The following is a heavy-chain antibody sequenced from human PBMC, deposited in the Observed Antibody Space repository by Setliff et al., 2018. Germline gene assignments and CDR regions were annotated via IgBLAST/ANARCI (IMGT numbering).Heavy chain of an antibody. D-gene: IGHD5-18*01. J-gene: IGHJ4*02. Sequence: GESLKISCRGSGYSFAKYWIGWVRQMPGKGLEWMGIIYPGDSDTRYSPSFQGQVTISVDKSISTAYLQWSSLKASDTAMYYCAREATGGYSYFDYWGQGTLVTVSS. CDR2: IYPGDSDT. CDR1: GYSFAKYW. V-gene: IGHV5-51*01. CDR3: AREATGGYSYFDY.